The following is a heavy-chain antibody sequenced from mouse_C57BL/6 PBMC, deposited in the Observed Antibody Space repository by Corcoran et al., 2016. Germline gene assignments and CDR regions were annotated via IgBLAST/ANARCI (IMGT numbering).Heavy chain of an antibody. CDR2: INTYSGVP. CDR3: ARRGGGSLWYFDV. D-gene: IGHD1-1*01. V-gene: IGHV9-3*01. CDR1: VYTFTTYG. Sequence: QIQLVQSGPELKKPGETVKISCKASVYTFTTYGMSWVKQAPGKGLKWMGWINTYSGVPTYADDFKGRFAFSLETSASTAYLQINNLKNEDTATYFCARRGGGSLWYFDVWGTGTTVTVSS. J-gene: IGHJ1*03.